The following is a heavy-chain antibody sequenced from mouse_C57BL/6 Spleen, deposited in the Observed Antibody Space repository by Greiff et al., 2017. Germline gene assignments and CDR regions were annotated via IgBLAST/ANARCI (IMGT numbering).Heavy chain of an antibody. J-gene: IGHJ4*01. CDR2: ISNGGGST. CDR1: GFTFSDYY. CDR3: ARPRYSSGYVGLMDY. V-gene: IGHV5-12*01. Sequence: EVKLMESGGGLVQPGGSLKLSCAASGFTFSDYYMYWVRQTPEKRLEWVAYISNGGGSTYYPDTVKGRFTISRDNAKNTLYLQMSRLKSEDTAMYYCARPRYSSGYVGLMDYWGQGTSVTVSS. D-gene: IGHD3-2*02.